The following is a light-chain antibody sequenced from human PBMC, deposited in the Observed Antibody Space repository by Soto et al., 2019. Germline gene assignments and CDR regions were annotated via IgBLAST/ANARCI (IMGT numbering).Light chain of an antibody. CDR1: QSVTNSY. CDR3: QQYSNWPRT. CDR2: GAS. J-gene: IGKJ4*01. Sequence: EIVMTQSPVTLSVSPGERATLSCRASQSVTNSYLAWYQQKPGQAPRLLIFGASTRAAGIPARFSGSGSGTEFTLTISSLQSEDFAVYYCQQYSNWPRTFGGGTKV. V-gene: IGKV3-15*01.